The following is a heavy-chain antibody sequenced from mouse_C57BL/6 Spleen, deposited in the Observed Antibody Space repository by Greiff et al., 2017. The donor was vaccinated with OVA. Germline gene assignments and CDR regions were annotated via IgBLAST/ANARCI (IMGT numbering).Heavy chain of an antibody. CDR1: GYTFTGYW. Sequence: VQLQQSGAELMKPGASVKLSCKATGYTFTGYWIEWVKQRPGHGLEWIGEILPGSGSTNYNEKFKGKATFTADTSSNTAYMQLSSLTTEDSAIYYCARPLYYEYDVNYAMDDWGQGTSVTVSS. CDR2: ILPGSGST. D-gene: IGHD2-4*01. J-gene: IGHJ4*01. V-gene: IGHV1-9*01. CDR3: ARPLYYEYDVNYAMDD.